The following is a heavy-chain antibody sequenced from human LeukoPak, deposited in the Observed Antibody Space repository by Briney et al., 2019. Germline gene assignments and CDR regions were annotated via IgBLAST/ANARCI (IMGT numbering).Heavy chain of an antibody. CDR2: IYTSGST. CDR1: GGSISSFY. CDR3: ARGPYYFDSSGNFDY. V-gene: IGHV4-4*07. Sequence: MPSETLSLTCTVSGGSISSFYWSWIRQPAGKGLEWIGRIYTSGSTNYNPSLKSRVTMSIDTSKNQFSLKLSSVTAADTAVYYCARGPYYFDSSGNFDYWGQGTLVTVSS. J-gene: IGHJ4*02. D-gene: IGHD3-22*01.